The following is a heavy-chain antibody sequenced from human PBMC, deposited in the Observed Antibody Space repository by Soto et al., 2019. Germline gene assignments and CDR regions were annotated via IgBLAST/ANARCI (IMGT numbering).Heavy chain of an antibody. CDR2: TYYYRSKWYN. CDR3: ARDDGPRTTRRFDR. J-gene: IGHJ5*02. D-gene: IGHD1-1*01. V-gene: IGHV6-1*01. CDR1: GDSVSSNHGA. Sequence: SQTLSLTCAISGDSVSSNHGAWNWIRQSPSRGLEWLGRTYYYRSKWYNDYAESVKGRISINPDTSKNQFSLRLDFVTPDDTAMYYCARDDGPRTTRRFDRWGQGTLVTVSS.